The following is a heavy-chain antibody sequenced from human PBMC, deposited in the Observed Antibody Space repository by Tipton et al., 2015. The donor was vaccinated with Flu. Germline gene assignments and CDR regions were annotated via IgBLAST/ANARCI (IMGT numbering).Heavy chain of an antibody. V-gene: IGHV4-4*07. D-gene: IGHD3-22*01. CDR2: IYTSGST. Sequence: TLSLTCTVSGGSISSYYWSWIRQPAGKGLEWIGRIYTSGSTNYNPSLKSRVTMSVDTSKNQFSLKLSSVTAADTAVYYCARAGDYYDSSGYLRNWFDPWGQGTLVTVSS. CDR1: GGSISSYY. CDR3: ARAGDYYDSSGYLRNWFDP. J-gene: IGHJ5*02.